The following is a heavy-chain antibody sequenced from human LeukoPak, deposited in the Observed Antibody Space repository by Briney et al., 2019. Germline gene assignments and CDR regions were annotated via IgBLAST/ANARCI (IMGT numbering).Heavy chain of an antibody. Sequence: GGSLRLSCAASGFAFSSYAMSWVRQAPGKGLEWVSAISGSGGSTYYADSVKGRFTISRDNSKNTLYLQMNSLRAEDTAVYYCAKDPDLNYDFWSGSSFDYWGQGTLVPVSS. D-gene: IGHD3-3*01. CDR1: GFAFSSYA. V-gene: IGHV3-23*01. J-gene: IGHJ4*02. CDR2: ISGSGGST. CDR3: AKDPDLNYDFWSGSSFDY.